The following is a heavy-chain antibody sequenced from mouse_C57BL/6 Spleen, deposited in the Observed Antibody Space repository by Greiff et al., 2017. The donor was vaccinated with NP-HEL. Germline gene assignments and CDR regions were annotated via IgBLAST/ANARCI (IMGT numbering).Heavy chain of an antibody. D-gene: IGHD2-4*01. J-gene: IGHJ4*01. CDR3: ARGPYYDYDEAMDD. CDR2: IDPSDSYT. Sequence: QVQLQQSGAELVMPGASVKLSCKASGYTFTSYWMHWVKQRPGQGLEWIGEIDPSDSYTNYNQKFKGKSTLTVDKSSSTAYMQLSSLTSEDSAVDYGARGPYYDYDEAMDDWGQGTSVTVSS. V-gene: IGHV1-69*01. CDR1: GYTFTSYW.